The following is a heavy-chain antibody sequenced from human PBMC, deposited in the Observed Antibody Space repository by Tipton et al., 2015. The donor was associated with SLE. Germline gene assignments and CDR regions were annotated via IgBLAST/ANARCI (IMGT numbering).Heavy chain of an antibody. V-gene: IGHV3-7*01. Sequence: SLRLSCAASGFTFSSYWMTWVRQAPGKGLEWVANIKEDGSKIYYVDSVKGRFTISRDNAQSTLYLQMDNLREEGTAIYYCTKGGFSFSYDSWGQGTLVTVSS. CDR2: IKEDGSKI. J-gene: IGHJ4*02. D-gene: IGHD2/OR15-2a*01. CDR3: TKGGFSFSYDS. CDR1: GFTFSSYW.